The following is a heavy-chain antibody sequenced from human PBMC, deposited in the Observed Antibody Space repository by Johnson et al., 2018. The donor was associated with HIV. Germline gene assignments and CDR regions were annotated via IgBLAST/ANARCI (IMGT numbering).Heavy chain of an antibody. CDR1: GFTVSTYH. Sequence: VQLVESGGGLIQPGESLRLSCAASGFTVSTYHMTWVRQAPGQGLEWVSTVNGGGGSTYYADSVKGRFTVSRDNSNNMLYLQMSSLRAADTALYYCAKRLGYDSSGYYYVDAFDNWGQGTMVTVSS. D-gene: IGHD3-22*01. CDR3: AKRLGYDSSGYYYVDAFDN. V-gene: IGHV3-53*01. CDR2: NGGGGST. J-gene: IGHJ3*02.